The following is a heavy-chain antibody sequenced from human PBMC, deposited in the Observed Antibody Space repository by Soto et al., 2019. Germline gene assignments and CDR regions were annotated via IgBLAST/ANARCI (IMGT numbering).Heavy chain of an antibody. Sequence: EVQLVESGGGLVQPGGSLRLSCAASGFTFSMYWMHWVRQAPGKGLLWVSRINGDGTDTTYADSVKGRFTISRDNAKNTVYLEMNGLRAEDTAVYYCAREVGGGSGSYYLDYWGQETLVTVSS. J-gene: IGHJ4*02. V-gene: IGHV3-74*03. CDR3: AREVGGGSGSYYLDY. D-gene: IGHD3-16*01. CDR2: INGDGTDT. CDR1: GFTFSMYW.